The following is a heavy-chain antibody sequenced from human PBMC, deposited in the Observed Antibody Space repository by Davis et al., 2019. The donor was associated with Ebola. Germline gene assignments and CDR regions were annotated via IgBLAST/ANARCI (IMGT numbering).Heavy chain of an antibody. CDR3: ASIAARPVGYYYYYGMDV. J-gene: IGHJ6*02. V-gene: IGHV4-4*02. CDR1: GGSISSSNW. Sequence: SETLSLTCAVSGGSISSSNWWSWVRQPPGKGLEWIGEIYHSGSTNYNPSLKSRVTISVDTSKNQFSLKLSSVTAADTAVYYCASIAARPVGYYYYYGMDVWGQGTTVTVSS. D-gene: IGHD6-6*01. CDR2: IYHSGST.